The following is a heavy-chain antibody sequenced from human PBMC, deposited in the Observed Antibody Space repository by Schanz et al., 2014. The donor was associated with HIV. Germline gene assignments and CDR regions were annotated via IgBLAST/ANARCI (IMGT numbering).Heavy chain of an antibody. Sequence: EVQLVESGGGLVQPGGSLRLSCAASGFTVSSNYMSWVRQAPGKGLECVSVISGSGGSTYYADSVKGRFTISRDNSKNTLYLQMNSLRAEDTAVYYCAKGGRDILSYYGMDVWGQGTTVTVSS. D-gene: IGHD2-15*01. J-gene: IGHJ6*02. CDR1: GFTVSSNY. CDR2: ISGSGGST. V-gene: IGHV3-23*04. CDR3: AKGGRDILSYYGMDV.